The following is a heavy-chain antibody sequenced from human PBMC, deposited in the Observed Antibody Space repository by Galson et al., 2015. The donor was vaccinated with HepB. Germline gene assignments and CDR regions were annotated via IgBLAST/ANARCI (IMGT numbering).Heavy chain of an antibody. Sequence: SVKVSCKVSGYTLTELSMHWVRQAPGKGLEWMGGFAPEDGETIYAQKFQGRVTMTEDTSTDTAYMELRSLRSEDTAVYYCASWRWISNSWYTWFDPWGQGTLVTVSS. D-gene: IGHD6-13*01. CDR3: ASWRWISNSWYTWFDP. CDR2: FAPEDGET. CDR1: GYTLTELS. J-gene: IGHJ5*02. V-gene: IGHV1-24*01.